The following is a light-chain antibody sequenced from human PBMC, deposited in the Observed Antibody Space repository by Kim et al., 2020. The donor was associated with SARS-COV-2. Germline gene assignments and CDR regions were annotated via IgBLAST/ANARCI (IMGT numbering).Light chain of an antibody. Sequence: SVSPGESATLSCRASQSISSNLAWYQLKPGQAPRLLIYGASTSATGFPARFSGSGSGAEFTLTISSLQSEDFAVYYCQQYNNWPLTFGQGTKLEI. V-gene: IGKV3-15*01. CDR1: QSISSN. J-gene: IGKJ2*01. CDR2: GAS. CDR3: QQYNNWPLT.